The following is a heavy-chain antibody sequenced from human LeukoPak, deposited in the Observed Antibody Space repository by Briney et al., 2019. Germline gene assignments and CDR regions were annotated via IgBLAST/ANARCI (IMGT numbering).Heavy chain of an antibody. J-gene: IGHJ5*02. D-gene: IGHD2-15*01. Sequence: SETLSLTCTVSGGSISSYYWSWIRQPPGKGLEWIGYIYYSGSTNYNTSLKSRVTISVDTSKNQFSLKLSSVTAADTAVYYCARRGNCSGGSCYSSWFDPWGQGTLVTVSS. CDR1: GGSISSYY. CDR3: ARRGNCSGGSCYSSWFDP. CDR2: IYYSGST. V-gene: IGHV4-59*08.